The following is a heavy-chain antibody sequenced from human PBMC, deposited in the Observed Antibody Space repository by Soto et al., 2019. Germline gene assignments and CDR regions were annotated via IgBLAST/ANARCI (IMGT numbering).Heavy chain of an antibody. CDR1: GFTFSSYT. V-gene: IGHV3-30*18. D-gene: IGHD3-22*01. J-gene: IGHJ4*02. CDR3: AKVYYYDSSGYYYFDY. Sequence: PGGSLRLSCTASGFTFSSYTMHWVRQAPGEGLEWVAVISYDGNNKFYADSVKGRFTISRDSSSQTLYLQMNSLRPDDTVMYYCAKVYYYDSSGYYYFDYWGQGTLVTVSS. CDR2: ISYDGNNK.